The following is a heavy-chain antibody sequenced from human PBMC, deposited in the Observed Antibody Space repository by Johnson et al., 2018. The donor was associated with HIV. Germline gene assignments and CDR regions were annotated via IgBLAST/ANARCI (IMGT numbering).Heavy chain of an antibody. CDR2: KRYDGSNK. CDR3: AKGCRWLLERTYAFDI. V-gene: IGHV3-30*02. D-gene: IGHD3-22*01. Sequence: QVQLVESGGGVVQPGGSLRLSCAASGFTFSTFGMHWVRQAPGKGLEWVSFKRYDGSNKYYADSVKGRFTISRDNSRNTVYLQMNSLRVEDTAVYYCAKGCRWLLERTYAFDIWGQGTMVTVSS. J-gene: IGHJ3*02. CDR1: GFTFSTFG.